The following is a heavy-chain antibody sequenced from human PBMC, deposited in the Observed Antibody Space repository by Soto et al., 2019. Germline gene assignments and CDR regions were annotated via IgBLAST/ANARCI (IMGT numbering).Heavy chain of an antibody. J-gene: IGHJ6*02. CDR2: ILYDGSDK. D-gene: IGHD3-10*01. CDR3: AKDRIVMIRGVMNYYGMDV. Sequence: QVQLVESGGGVVQPGRSLRLSCAASGFTFSNYGMHWVRQAPGKGLEWVAFILYDGSDKYFAGSVKGRFTISRDNSKNTLDLQMNSLRAEDTAVYYCAKDRIVMIRGVMNYYGMDVWGQGTTVTVSS. CDR1: GFTFSNYG. V-gene: IGHV3-30*18.